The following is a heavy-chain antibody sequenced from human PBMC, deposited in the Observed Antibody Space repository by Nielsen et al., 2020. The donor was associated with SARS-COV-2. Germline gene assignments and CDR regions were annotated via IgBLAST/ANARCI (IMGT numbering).Heavy chain of an antibody. CDR3: AKVLRYFDPPWAAFDI. D-gene: IGHD3-9*01. CDR2: ISYDGSNK. J-gene: IGHJ3*02. V-gene: IGHV3-30*18. Sequence: GGSLRLSCAASGFTFSSYGMHWVRQAPGKGLEWVAVISYDGSNKYYADSVKGRFTISRDNSKNTLYLQMNSLRAEDTAVYYCAKVLRYFDPPWAAFDIWGQGTMVTVS. CDR1: GFTFSSYG.